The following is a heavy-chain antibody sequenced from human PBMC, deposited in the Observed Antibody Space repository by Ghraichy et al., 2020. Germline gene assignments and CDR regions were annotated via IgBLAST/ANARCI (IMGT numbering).Heavy chain of an antibody. V-gene: IGHV4-31*03. J-gene: IGHJ4*02. D-gene: IGHD3-16*02. Sequence: SETLSLTCTVSGGSISSGGYYWSWIRQHPGKGLEWIGYISFSGITYYNPSLKSRLIISLDTSKTQFSLKLTHVTAGDPAVYYGARSPVPSYSFDDWGQGTLVTVSS. CDR2: ISFSGIT. CDR3: ARSPVPSYSFDD. CDR1: GGSISSGGYY.